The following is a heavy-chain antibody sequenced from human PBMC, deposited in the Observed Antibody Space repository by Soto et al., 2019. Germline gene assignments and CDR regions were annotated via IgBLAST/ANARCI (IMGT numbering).Heavy chain of an antibody. Sequence: EVQLVESGGGLIQPGGSLRLSCVVSGFTVSSANYMSWVRQAPGKGLEWVSVIYSAGTTYYADSVKGRFTISRDNSKNTLNLQMNSLRDEDTAVYECHGYGYWGQGTLVTVSS. CDR3: HGYGY. CDR1: GFTVSSANY. V-gene: IGHV3-53*01. CDR2: IYSAGTT. J-gene: IGHJ4*02. D-gene: IGHD5-12*01.